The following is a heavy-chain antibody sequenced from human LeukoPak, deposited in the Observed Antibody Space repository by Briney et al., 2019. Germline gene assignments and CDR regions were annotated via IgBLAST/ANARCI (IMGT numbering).Heavy chain of an antibody. J-gene: IGHJ4*02. Sequence: SVKVSCKASGGTFSSYAISWVRQAPGQGLEWMGGIIPIFGTANYAQKFQGRVTMTEDTSADTAYMELSSLRSEDTAVYYCATILAGAIEYYFDYRGQGTLVTVSS. CDR3: ATILAGAIEYYFDY. CDR2: IIPIFGTA. D-gene: IGHD1-26*01. V-gene: IGHV1-69*06. CDR1: GGTFSSYA.